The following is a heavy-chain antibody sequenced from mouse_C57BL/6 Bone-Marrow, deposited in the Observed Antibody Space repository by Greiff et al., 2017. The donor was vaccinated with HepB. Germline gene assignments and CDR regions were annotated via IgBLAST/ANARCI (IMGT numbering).Heavy chain of an antibody. CDR1: GFSLTSYG. CDR3: ASDGSNYDGGGFAY. CDR2: IWGVGST. Sequence: QVTLKVSGPGLVAPSQSLSITCTVSGFSLTSYGVDWVRQSPGKGLEWLGVIWGVGSTNYNSALKSRLSISKDNSKSQVFLKMNSLQTDDTAMYYCASDGSNYDGGGFAYWGQGTLVTVSA. J-gene: IGHJ3*01. V-gene: IGHV2-6*01. D-gene: IGHD1-1*01.